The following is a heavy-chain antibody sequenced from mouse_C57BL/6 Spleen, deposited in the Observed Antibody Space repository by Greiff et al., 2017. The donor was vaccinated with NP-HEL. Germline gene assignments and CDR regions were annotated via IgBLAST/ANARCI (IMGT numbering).Heavy chain of an antibody. D-gene: IGHD2-5*01. CDR3: ARLGSNYAWFAY. CDR2: IYPGDGDT. CDR1: GYAFSSSW. Sequence: VQLQQSGPELVKPGASVKISCKASGYAFSSSWMNWVKQRPGKGLEWIGRIYPGDGDTNYNGKFKGKATLTADKSSSTAYMQLSSLTSEDSAVYFCARLGSNYAWFAYWGQGTLVTVSA. J-gene: IGHJ3*01. V-gene: IGHV1-82*01.